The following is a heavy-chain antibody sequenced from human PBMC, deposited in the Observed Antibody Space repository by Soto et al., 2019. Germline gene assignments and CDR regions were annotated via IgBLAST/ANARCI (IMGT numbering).Heavy chain of an antibody. D-gene: IGHD5-12*01. CDR1: GGTFRSYA. CDR2: IIPIFGTA. Sequence: QVQLVQSGAEVKKPGSSVEVSCKASGGTFRSYAISWVRQAPGQGLEWMGVIIPIFGTANYAKKFQGRVTISADGSASAAYMELSSRRSEDRAVYYCGTRPMATITYCYVMDVWGQGTTVTVSS. V-gene: IGHV1-69*12. CDR3: GTRPMATITYCYVMDV. J-gene: IGHJ6*02.